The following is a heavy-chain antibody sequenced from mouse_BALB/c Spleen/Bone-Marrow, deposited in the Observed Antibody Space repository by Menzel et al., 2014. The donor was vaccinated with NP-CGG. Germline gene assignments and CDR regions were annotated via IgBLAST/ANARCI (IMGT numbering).Heavy chain of an antibody. Sequence: VHLVESGAELMKPGASMKISCKATGYTFSSYWIEWVKQRPGHGLEWIGEILPGSGSTNYNERLKGKATFTADTSSNTAYMQLSSLTSEDSAVYYCARAYYVNYDAMDYWGQGTSVTVSS. CDR1: GYTFSSYW. CDR3: ARAYYVNYDAMDY. J-gene: IGHJ4*01. D-gene: IGHD2-10*01. CDR2: ILPGSGST. V-gene: IGHV1-9*01.